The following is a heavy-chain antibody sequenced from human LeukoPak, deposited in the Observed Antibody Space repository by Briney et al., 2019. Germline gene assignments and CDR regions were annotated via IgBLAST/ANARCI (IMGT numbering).Heavy chain of an antibody. CDR2: IYYSGST. V-gene: IGHV4-39*06. Sequence: GSLRLSCAASGFTFSSYWMSWVRQPPGKGLEWIGSIYYSGSTYYNPSLKSRVTISVDTSKNQFPLKLSSVTAADTAVYYCARWFDCGGVCEGAFDIWGQGTMVTVSS. CDR3: ARWFDCGGVCEGAFDI. D-gene: IGHD2-21*01. J-gene: IGHJ3*02. CDR1: GFTFSSYW.